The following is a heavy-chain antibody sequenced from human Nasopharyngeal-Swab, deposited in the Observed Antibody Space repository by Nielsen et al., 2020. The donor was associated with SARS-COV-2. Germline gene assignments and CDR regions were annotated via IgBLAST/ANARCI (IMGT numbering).Heavy chain of an antibody. V-gene: IGHV3-23*01. CDR2: ISGSGGST. D-gene: IGHD2-21*02. Sequence: GGSLRLSCAASGFTFSSYWMSWVRQAPGKGLEWASAISGSGGSTYYADSVKGRFTISRDNSKNTLYLQMNSLRAEDTAVYYCAKDKLRSTVTAPFDYWGQGTLVTVSS. CDR1: GFTFSSYW. CDR3: AKDKLRSTVTAPFDY. J-gene: IGHJ4*02.